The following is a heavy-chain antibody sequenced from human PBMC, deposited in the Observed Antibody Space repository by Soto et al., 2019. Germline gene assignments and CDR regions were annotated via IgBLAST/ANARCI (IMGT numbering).Heavy chain of an antibody. CDR3: ARDRGRVSAIDY. D-gene: IGHD2-15*01. CDR2: IWYDGSNK. V-gene: IGHV3-33*01. J-gene: IGHJ4*02. CDR1: GFTFSSYG. Sequence: QVQLVESGGGVVQPGRSLRLSCAASGFTFSSYGMHWVRQAPGKGLEWVAVIWYDGSNKYYADSVKGRFTISRDNSKNTLYLQMNSLRAEDTAVYYCARDRGRVSAIDYWGQGTLVTVSS.